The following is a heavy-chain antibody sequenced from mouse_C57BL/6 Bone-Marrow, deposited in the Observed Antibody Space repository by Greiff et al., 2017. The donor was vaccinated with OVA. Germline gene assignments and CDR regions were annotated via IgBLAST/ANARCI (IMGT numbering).Heavy chain of an antibody. CDR1: GYAFSSSW. CDR3: ARCYSPYYAMDY. CDR2: IYPGDGDT. Sequence: QVQLQQSGPELVKPGASVKIPCKASGYAFSSSWMNWVKQRPGKGLEWIGRIYPGDGDTNYNGKFKGKATLTADKSSSTAYMQLSSLTSEDSAVYFCARCYSPYYAMDYWGQGTSVTVSS. J-gene: IGHJ4*01. D-gene: IGHD2-12*01. V-gene: IGHV1-82*01.